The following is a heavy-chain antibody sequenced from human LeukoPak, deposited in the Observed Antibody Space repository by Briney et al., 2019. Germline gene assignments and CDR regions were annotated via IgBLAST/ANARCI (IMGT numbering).Heavy chain of an antibody. CDR3: ATETIGRHYDY. V-gene: IGHV3-21*01. J-gene: IGHJ4*02. CDR1: GFTFSSCG. Sequence: GGSLRLSCAASGFTFSSCGFNWARQAPGKGLEWVSSIGPTGTDRYYADSVRGRFTISRDNAKNSMYLQMDSLRDEDTAVYYCATETIGRHYDYWGQGTLLTVSS. CDR2: IGPTGTDR. D-gene: IGHD1-14*01.